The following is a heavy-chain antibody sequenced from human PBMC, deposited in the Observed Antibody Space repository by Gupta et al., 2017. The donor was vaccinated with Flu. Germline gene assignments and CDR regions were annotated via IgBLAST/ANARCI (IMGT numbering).Heavy chain of an antibody. Sequence: QVQLVESGGGLVKPGGSLRLSCAASGFTITDYYIIWVRQAPGKGLQWVSYISSSGRTIYYADSVKGRFIISRDSAKNSLYLQMNSLRGEDTAVYYCARARRLWTGFEFWGQGALVTVSS. J-gene: IGHJ4*02. CDR2: ISSSGRTI. V-gene: IGHV3-11*01. CDR3: ARARRLWTGFEF. CDR1: GFTITDYY. D-gene: IGHD3/OR15-3a*01.